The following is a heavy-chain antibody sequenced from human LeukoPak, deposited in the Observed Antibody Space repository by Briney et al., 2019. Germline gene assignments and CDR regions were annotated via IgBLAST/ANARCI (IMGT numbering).Heavy chain of an antibody. V-gene: IGHV3-23*01. Sequence: GGSLRLSCAASGFTFSSYAMSWVRQAPGKGLEWVSAISGSGSSTYYADSVKGRFTISRDNSKNTLYLQMNSLRAEDTAVYYCAKDADIVVVPADYFDYWGQGTLVTVSS. D-gene: IGHD2-2*01. CDR1: GFTFSSYA. CDR3: AKDADIVVVPADYFDY. J-gene: IGHJ4*02. CDR2: ISGSGSST.